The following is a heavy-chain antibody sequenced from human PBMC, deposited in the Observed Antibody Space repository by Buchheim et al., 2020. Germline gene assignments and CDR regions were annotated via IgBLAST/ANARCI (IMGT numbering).Heavy chain of an antibody. CDR1: GGTFSSYT. V-gene: IGHV1-69*02. CDR2: IIPILGIA. CDR3: ARLRLPHVVPAAMSGTEINWFDP. D-gene: IGHD2-2*01. J-gene: IGHJ5*02. Sequence: QVQLVQSGAEVKKPGSSVKVSCKASGGTFSSYTISWVRQAPGQGLEWMGRIIPILGIANYAQKFQGRVTITADKSTSTAYMELSSLRSEDTAVYYCARLRLPHVVPAAMSGTEINWFDPWGQGTL.